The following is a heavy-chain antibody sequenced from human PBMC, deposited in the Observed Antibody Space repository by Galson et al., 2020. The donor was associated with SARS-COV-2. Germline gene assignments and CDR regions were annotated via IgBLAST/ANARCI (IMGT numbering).Heavy chain of an antibody. CDR2: IWFDGSIT. Sequence: GESLKISCAASGFPFSTYALHWVRQAPGKGLEWVAVIWFDGSITHYSDAVKGRFTISRDNSNNTVYLQLDRLRADDTGVYYCVRGGAFPLIRSYWFDPWGQGTLVTVSS. CDR1: GFPFSTYA. J-gene: IGHJ5*02. V-gene: IGHV3-33*01. D-gene: IGHD6-13*01. CDR3: VRGGAFPLIRSYWFDP.